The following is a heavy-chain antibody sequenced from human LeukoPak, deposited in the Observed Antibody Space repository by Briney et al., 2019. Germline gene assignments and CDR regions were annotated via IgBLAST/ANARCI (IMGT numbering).Heavy chain of an antibody. D-gene: IGHD6-19*01. J-gene: IGHJ4*02. CDR2: ISSKPYGATT. V-gene: IGHV3-49*03. CDR1: GFTFGDYA. Sequence: GGSLRPSCTASGFTFGDYAMSWFRQAPGKGLECVGLISSKPYGATTEYVASVKGRFFISRDDSKSIAYLQMNSLKTEDTAVYYCTREGSGSSNYPHFDYWGQGTLVTVSS. CDR3: TREGSGSSNYPHFDY.